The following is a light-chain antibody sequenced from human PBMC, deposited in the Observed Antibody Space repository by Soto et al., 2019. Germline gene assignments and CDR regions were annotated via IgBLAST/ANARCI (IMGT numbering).Light chain of an antibody. CDR2: LNSDGRH. CDR1: SGHSSYA. V-gene: IGLV4-69*01. CDR3: QTWGTGIGV. J-gene: IGLJ2*01. Sequence: QSVLTQSPSASASLGASVKLTCTLSSGHSSYAIAWHQQQPEKGPRYLMKLNSDGRHSKGDGIPDRFSGSSSGAEHYLTISSLQSEDEADYYCQTWGTGIGVFGGGTKLTVL.